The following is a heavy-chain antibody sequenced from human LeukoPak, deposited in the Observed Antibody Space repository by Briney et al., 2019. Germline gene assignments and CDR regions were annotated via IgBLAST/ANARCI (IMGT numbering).Heavy chain of an antibody. V-gene: IGHV3-30*02. CDR2: IRYDGSNK. J-gene: IGHJ4*02. CDR1: GFTFSSYG. CDR3: AKDRRISRDSAEFDY. D-gene: IGHD2-15*01. Sequence: GGSLRLSCAASGFTFSSYGMHWVRQAPGKGLEWVAFIRYDGSNKYYADSVKGRFTISRDNSKNTLYLQMNSLRAEVTAVYYCAKDRRISRDSAEFDYWGQGTLVTVSS.